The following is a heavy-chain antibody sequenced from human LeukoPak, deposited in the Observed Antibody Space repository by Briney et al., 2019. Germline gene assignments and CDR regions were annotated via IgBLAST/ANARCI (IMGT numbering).Heavy chain of an antibody. CDR1: GGSISPYF. J-gene: IGHJ5*02. Sequence: SETLSLTCTVSGGSISPYFWGWIRRPAGKGLGWIGRITSAGDTVYNPSLRGRVTMSLDTSKNQFSLILNSVAASDTALYYCAREDLKLPHNWFDPWGQGTLVTVSS. V-gene: IGHV4-4*07. CDR2: ITSAGDT. CDR3: AREDLKLPHNWFDP.